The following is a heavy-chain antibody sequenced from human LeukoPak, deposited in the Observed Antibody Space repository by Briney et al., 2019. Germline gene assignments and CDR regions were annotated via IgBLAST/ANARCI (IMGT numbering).Heavy chain of an antibody. CDR2: ISGSGGST. V-gene: IGHV3-23*01. J-gene: IGHJ1*01. D-gene: IGHD2-2*01. CDR1: GFTFSSYD. CDR3: ATIDVKTYCTNTNCYPRFQR. Sequence: PGGSLRLSCAASGFTFSSYDMSWVRQAPGKGLEWVSAISGSGGSTYYADSVKGRFTISRDNSKNTLYLQMNSLRSEDTAVYYCATIDVKTYCTNTNCYPRFQRWGQGTLVTVSS.